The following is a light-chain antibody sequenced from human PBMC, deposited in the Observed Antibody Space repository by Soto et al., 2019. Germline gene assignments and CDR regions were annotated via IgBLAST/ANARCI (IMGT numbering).Light chain of an antibody. J-gene: IGLJ3*02. CDR2: EGS. V-gene: IGLV2-23*01. CDR1: SSDVGSYNL. CDR3: CSYAGSSTLV. Sequence: QSALTQPASVSGSPGQSITISCTGTSSDVGSYNLVSWYQQHPGKAPKLMIYEGSKRPSGVSNRFSGSKVGNTASLTISGXXXXXXXXYXCCSYAGSSTLVFGGGTKL.